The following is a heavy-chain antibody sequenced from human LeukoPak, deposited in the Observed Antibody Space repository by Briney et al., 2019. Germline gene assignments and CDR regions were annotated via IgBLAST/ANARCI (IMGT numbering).Heavy chain of an antibody. J-gene: IGHJ4*02. CDR3: ARQDYGDYPPRY. V-gene: IGHV4-59*08. Sequence: SETLSLTCTVSGGSVSGYFWNWIRRPPGKGLEWIGYIDYSGSSNYNPSLQSRVSISVDTSKNQVSLKLSSVTAADTAVYYCARQDYGDYPPRYWGQGTLVTVSS. CDR2: IDYSGSS. D-gene: IGHD4-17*01. CDR1: GGSVSGYF.